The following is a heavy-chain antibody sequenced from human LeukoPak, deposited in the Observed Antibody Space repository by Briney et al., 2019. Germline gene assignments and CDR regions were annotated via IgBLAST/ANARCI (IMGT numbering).Heavy chain of an antibody. CDR1: GGSISSGSYY. V-gene: IGHV4-61*02. D-gene: IGHD1-26*01. Sequence: SQTLSLTCTVSGGSISSGSYYWSWIRQPTGKGLEWIGRIYTSGSTNYNPSLKSRVTISVDTSKSQFSLKLSSVTAADTAVYYCARVRSGTYSDQYYFDFWGQGTLVTVSS. J-gene: IGHJ4*02. CDR3: ARVRSGTYSDQYYFDF. CDR2: IYTSGST.